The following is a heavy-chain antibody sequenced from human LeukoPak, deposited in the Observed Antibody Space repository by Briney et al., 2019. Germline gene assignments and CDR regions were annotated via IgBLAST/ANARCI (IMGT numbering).Heavy chain of an antibody. CDR1: AVSISTYY. D-gene: IGHD6-19*01. V-gene: IGHV4-59*01. Sequence: PSETLSLTCAVSAVSISTYYYSWIRQPPGKGLEWIAYIHVSGTTNYNPSLRSRATLSVDTSKKQVSLNMRSVTAADTAVYYCARDSSGWNDAFDVWGQGTMVTVSS. CDR2: IHVSGTT. J-gene: IGHJ3*01. CDR3: ARDSSGWNDAFDV.